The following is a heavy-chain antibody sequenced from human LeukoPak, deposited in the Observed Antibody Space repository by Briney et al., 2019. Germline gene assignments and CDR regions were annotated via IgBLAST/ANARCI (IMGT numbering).Heavy chain of an antibody. V-gene: IGHV3-21*01. J-gene: IGHJ6*04. CDR3: AELGITMIGGV. CDR2: ISSSSSYI. Sequence: PGGSLRLSCAASGFTFSSYGMHWVRQAPGKELEWVSSISSSSSYIYYADSVKGRFTISRDNAKNSLYLQMNSLRAEDTAVYYCAELGITMIGGVWGKGTTVTISS. D-gene: IGHD3-10*02. CDR1: GFTFSSYG.